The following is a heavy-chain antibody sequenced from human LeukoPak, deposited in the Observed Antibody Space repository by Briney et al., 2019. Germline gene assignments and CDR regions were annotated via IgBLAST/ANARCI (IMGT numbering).Heavy chain of an antibody. Sequence: GGSLRLSCAASGFTFSSYSMNWVRQAPGKGLEWVSSISSSSSYIYYADSMKGRFTISRDNAKNSLYLQMNSLRAEDTAVYYCATSGYCSGGSCNPVYFQHWGQGTLVTVSS. V-gene: IGHV3-21*01. CDR1: GFTFSSYS. J-gene: IGHJ1*01. D-gene: IGHD2-15*01. CDR2: ISSSSSYI. CDR3: ATSGYCSGGSCNPVYFQH.